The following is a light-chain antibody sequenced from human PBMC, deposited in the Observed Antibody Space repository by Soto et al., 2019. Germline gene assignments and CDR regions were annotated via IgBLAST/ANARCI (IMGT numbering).Light chain of an antibody. J-gene: IGKJ4*01. CDR3: QQYDNLPPLT. V-gene: IGKV1-33*01. Sequence: DIQMTQSPSSLSASVGDRVTITCQASQDISNYLNWYQQKPGKAPKLLIYAASNLETGVPSRFSGSGSGTDFTFTTSSLQHEDIATYYCQQYDNLPPLTFGGGTKVEIK. CDR2: AAS. CDR1: QDISNY.